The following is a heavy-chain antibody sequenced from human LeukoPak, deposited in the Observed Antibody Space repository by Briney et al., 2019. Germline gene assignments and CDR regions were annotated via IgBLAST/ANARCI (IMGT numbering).Heavy chain of an antibody. J-gene: IGHJ6*04. Sequence: GSLRLSCAASGFTVNSYPMSWVRQAPGKGLEWVSGISGGGGSTFYADSVKGRFTISRDNSKNTLNLQMDSLRAEDTAIYYCAKVTWFGEYHGWGKGTTVTVSS. CDR2: ISGGGGST. V-gene: IGHV3-23*01. CDR3: AKVTWFGEYHG. D-gene: IGHD3-10*01. CDR1: GFTVNSYP.